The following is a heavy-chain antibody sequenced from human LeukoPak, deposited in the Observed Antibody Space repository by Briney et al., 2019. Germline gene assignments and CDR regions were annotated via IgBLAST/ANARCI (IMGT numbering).Heavy chain of an antibody. D-gene: IGHD2-8*01. V-gene: IGHV3-30*18. J-gene: IGHJ4*02. Sequence: GSLRLSCAASGFTFISYGMHWVRQAPGKGLEWVAVISKDGSDKKYADSVKGRFIISRDNSRNTLYLQMNGLRAEDTAVYYCAKEYDGYWGQGTLVTVSS. CDR2: ISKDGSDK. CDR3: AKEYDGY. CDR1: GFTFISYG.